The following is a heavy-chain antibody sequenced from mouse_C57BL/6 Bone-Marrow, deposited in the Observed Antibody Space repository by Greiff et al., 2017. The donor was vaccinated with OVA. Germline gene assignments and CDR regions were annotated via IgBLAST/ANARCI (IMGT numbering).Heavy chain of an antibody. CDR3: ARRELRYFDV. V-gene: IGHV1-61*01. CDR1: GYTFTSYW. Sequence: QVQLQQPGAELVRPGSSVKLSCKASGYTFTSYWMDWVKQRPGQGLEWIGNIYPSDSETHNNKKFKDKAKLTVDNSSSTAYMQISSLTSEDSAVYYCARRELRYFDVWGTGTTGTVSS. J-gene: IGHJ1*03. CDR2: IYPSDSET. D-gene: IGHD6-1*01.